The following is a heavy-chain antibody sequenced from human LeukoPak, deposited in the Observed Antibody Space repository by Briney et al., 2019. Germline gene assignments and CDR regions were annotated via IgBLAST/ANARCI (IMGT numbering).Heavy chain of an antibody. CDR1: GFTFSSYA. V-gene: IGHV3-23*01. J-gene: IGHJ4*02. CDR3: AKVPIAYCGGDCYSFFDY. Sequence: GGSLRLSCAASGFTFSSYAMSWVRQAPGKGLEWVSAISGSGGSTYYADSVKGRFTISRDNSKNTLYPQMNSLRAEDTAVYYCAKVPIAYCGGDCYSFFDYWGQGTLVTVSS. CDR2: ISGSGGST. D-gene: IGHD2-21*02.